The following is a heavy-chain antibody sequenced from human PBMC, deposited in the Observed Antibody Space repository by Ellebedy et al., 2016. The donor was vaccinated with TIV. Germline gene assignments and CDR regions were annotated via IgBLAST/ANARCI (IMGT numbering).Heavy chain of an antibody. V-gene: IGHV4-34*01. CDR2: INHSGST. CDR1: GGSFSGYY. D-gene: IGHD4-17*01. J-gene: IGHJ4*02. Sequence: MPSETLSLTCAVYGGSFSGYYWSWIRQHPGKGLEWIGEINHSGSTNYNPSLKSRVTISVDTSKNQFSLKLSSVTAEDTAVYYCARHSEGEYGDPPGKLDYWGQGTLVTVSS. CDR3: ARHSEGEYGDPPGKLDY.